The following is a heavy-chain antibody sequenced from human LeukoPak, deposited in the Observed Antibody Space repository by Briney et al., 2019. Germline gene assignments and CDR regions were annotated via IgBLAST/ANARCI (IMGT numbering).Heavy chain of an antibody. D-gene: IGHD3-10*01. Sequence: GGSLRLSCAASGFTFSSYDMHWVRQAPGKGLEWVAFIQYDGSTKYYADSLKGRFTISRDNAKNSLYLEMNSLRAEDTAVYYCARVSWYGSGNSINFDCWGQGALVSVSS. CDR2: IQYDGSTK. CDR1: GFTFSSYD. J-gene: IGHJ4*02. CDR3: ARVSWYGSGNSINFDC. V-gene: IGHV3-30*02.